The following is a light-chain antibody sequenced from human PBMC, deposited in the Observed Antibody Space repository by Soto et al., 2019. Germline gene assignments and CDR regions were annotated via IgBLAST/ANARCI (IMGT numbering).Light chain of an antibody. CDR1: QSIFYSSNNKNY. CDR2: WAS. V-gene: IGKV4-1*01. J-gene: IGKJ1*01. CDR3: QQYYSTPWT. Sequence: DIVMTQSPDSLAVSLGERATINCTSSQSIFYSSNNKNYLTWYQQKPGQPPKLLIYWASTRESWVPDRFSGSGSGTDFTVTISSLQAEDVAVYYCQQYYSTPWTFGQRTKVQIK.